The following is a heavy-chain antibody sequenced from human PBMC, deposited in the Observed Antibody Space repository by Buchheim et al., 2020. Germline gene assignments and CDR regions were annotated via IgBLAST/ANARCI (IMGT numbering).Heavy chain of an antibody. CDR3: ARGSGARIVVGTPFDY. CDR2: ISGGSSYI. V-gene: IGHV3-21*01. J-gene: IGHJ4*02. D-gene: IGHD3-22*01. CDR1: GFTFSSYS. Sequence: EVQLVESGGGLVKPGGSLRLSCAASGFTFSSYSMNWVRQAPGKGLEWVSSISGGSSYIYYADSVKGRFTISRDNAKNSRYLQMNSLRAEDTAVYYCARGSGARIVVGTPFDYWGQGIL.